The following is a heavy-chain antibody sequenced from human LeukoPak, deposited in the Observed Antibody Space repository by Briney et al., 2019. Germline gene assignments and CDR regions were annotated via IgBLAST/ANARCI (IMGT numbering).Heavy chain of an antibody. D-gene: IGHD6-19*01. Sequence: GGSLRLSCAASGFTFSSYAMSWVRQAPGKGLEWVSAISGSGGSTYYADSVKGRFTISRDNAQNSLYLQMSSLRAEDTAIYYCARALYSTGWYPDYFDSWGQGTLVTVSS. CDR1: GFTFSSYA. J-gene: IGHJ4*02. CDR3: ARALYSTGWYPDYFDS. CDR2: ISGSGGST. V-gene: IGHV3-23*01.